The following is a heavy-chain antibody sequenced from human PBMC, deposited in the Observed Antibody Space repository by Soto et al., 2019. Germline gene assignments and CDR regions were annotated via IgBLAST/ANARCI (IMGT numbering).Heavy chain of an antibody. V-gene: IGHV3-15*01. CDR2: IKSKTDGGTT. Sequence: GGSLRLSCAASGFTFSNAWMSWVRQAPGKGLEWVGRIKSKTDGGTTDYAAPVKGRFTISRDDSKNTLYLQMNSLKTEDTAVYYCTTGVMTTVTTTNDYWGQGTLVTVSS. CDR3: TTGVMTTVTTTNDY. J-gene: IGHJ4*02. CDR1: GFTFSNAW. D-gene: IGHD4-4*01.